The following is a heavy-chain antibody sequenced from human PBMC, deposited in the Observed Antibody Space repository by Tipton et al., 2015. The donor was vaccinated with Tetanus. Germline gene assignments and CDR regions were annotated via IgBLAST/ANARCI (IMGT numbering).Heavy chain of an antibody. D-gene: IGHD5/OR15-5a*01. Sequence: TLSLTCAVSGESFSGFYWHWIRQSPGKGLEWIGEINHRGGIAYNPSLKSRATTSVDTSKNQFSLNLTSVSAADTAVYYCARLREIVSRSGWAFDYWGQGILVTVSS. J-gene: IGHJ4*02. CDR3: ARLREIVSRSGWAFDY. CDR1: GESFSGFY. CDR2: INHRGGI. V-gene: IGHV4-34*01.